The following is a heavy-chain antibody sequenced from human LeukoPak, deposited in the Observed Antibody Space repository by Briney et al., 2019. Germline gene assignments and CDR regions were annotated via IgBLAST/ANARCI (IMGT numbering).Heavy chain of an antibody. CDR2: ISNTGGST. D-gene: IGHD5-18*01. J-gene: IGHJ4*02. CDR3: GRVALDTSMIHY. Sequence: PGGSLRPSCSASGFTFSGYAMLWVRQAPGKGLECVSAISNTGGSTYYADSVKGRFTVSRDNSKNTLHLQMNSLRVEDTAVYYCGRVALDTSMIHYWGQGTLVTVSS. V-gene: IGHV3-64*04. CDR1: GFTFSGYA.